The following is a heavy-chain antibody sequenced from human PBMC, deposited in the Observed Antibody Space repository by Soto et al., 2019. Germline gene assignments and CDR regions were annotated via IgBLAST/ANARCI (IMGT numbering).Heavy chain of an antibody. Sequence: PSETLSLTCTVSGGSISDYYWSWIRQPPGKGLEWIGYFSYVRGTNNSPSLKSRATISGDTSKNQLSLNLTSVTAADTAVYYCARQQWLVLNAFDIWGQGTMVTVSS. CDR3: ARQQWLVLNAFDI. CDR2: FSYVRGT. CDR1: GGSISDYY. D-gene: IGHD6-19*01. V-gene: IGHV4-59*01. J-gene: IGHJ3*02.